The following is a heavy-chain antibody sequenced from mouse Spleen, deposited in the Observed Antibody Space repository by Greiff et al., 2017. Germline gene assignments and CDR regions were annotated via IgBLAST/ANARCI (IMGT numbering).Heavy chain of an antibody. D-gene: IGHD1-1*01. J-gene: IGHJ4*01. CDR2: IWSGGST. V-gene: IGHV2-4-1*01. Sequence: QVQLKESGPGLVQPSQSLSITCTVSGFSLTSYGVHWVRQSPGKGLEWLGVIWSGGSTDYNAAFISRLSISKDNSKSQVFFKMNSLQADDTAIYYCARNVAGSSSYYAMDYWGQGTSVTVSS. CDR3: ARNVAGSSSYYAMDY. CDR1: GFSLTSYG.